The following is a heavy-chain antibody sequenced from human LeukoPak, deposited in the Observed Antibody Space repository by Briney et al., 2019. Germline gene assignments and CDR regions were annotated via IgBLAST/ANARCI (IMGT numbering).Heavy chain of an antibody. CDR2: ISSSSSYI. CDR3: ARVSSSSWYPEYYYMDV. Sequence: GGSLRLSCAASGFTFSSYSMNWVRQAPGKGLEWVSSISSSSSYIYYADSVKGRFTISRDNAKNSLYLQMNSLRAEDTAVYYCARVSSSSWYPEYYYMDVWRKGTTVTVSS. D-gene: IGHD6-13*01. CDR1: GFTFSSYS. J-gene: IGHJ6*03. V-gene: IGHV3-21*01.